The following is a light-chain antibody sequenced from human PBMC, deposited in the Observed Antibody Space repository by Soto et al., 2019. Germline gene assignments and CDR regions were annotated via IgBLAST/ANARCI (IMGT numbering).Light chain of an antibody. V-gene: IGKV3-20*01. CDR1: QSVRSNY. Sequence: EIVLTQSPGTLSLSPGERATLSCRASQSVRSNYLAWYQQKPGQAPRLLIYGASSRATGIPDRFSGSGSATDFPLTINSLEPDDFAVYYYQHYGPSPITFGQGTKVEIK. CDR3: QHYGPSPIT. CDR2: GAS. J-gene: IGKJ1*01.